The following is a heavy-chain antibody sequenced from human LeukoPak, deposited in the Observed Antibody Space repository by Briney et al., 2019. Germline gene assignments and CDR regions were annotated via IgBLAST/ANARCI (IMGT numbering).Heavy chain of an antibody. J-gene: IGHJ4*02. CDR2: ISSSSSTI. Sequence: GGSLRLSCAASGFTFSSYSMNWVRQAPGKGLEWVSYISSSSSTIYYADSVKGRFTISRDNAKNSLYLQMNSLRAEDTAVYYCATLSLDIVAPNPAEIFDYWGQGTLVTVSS. V-gene: IGHV3-48*01. D-gene: IGHD5-12*01. CDR1: GFTFSSYS. CDR3: ATLSLDIVAPNPAEIFDY.